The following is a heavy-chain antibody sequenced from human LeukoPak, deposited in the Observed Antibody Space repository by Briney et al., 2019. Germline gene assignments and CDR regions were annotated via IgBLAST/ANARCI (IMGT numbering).Heavy chain of an antibody. D-gene: IGHD3-3*01. CDR2: IKQDGSEK. Sequence: GGSLRLSCAASGFTFSSYWMSWVRQAPGKGLEWVANIKQDGSEKYYVDSVKGRFTISRDNAKNSLYLQMNSLRAEDTAVYYCARGLEALEWTTDYYYYGMDVWGQGTTVTVSS. CDR3: ARGLEALEWTTDYYYYGMDV. J-gene: IGHJ6*02. V-gene: IGHV3-7*01. CDR1: GFTFSSYW.